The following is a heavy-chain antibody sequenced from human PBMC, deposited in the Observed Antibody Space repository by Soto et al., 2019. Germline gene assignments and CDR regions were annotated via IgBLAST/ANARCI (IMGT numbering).Heavy chain of an antibody. Sequence: ASVKVSCKASGYTFTSYDINWVRQATGQGLEWMGWMNPNSGNTGYAQKFQGRVTMARNTSISTAYMELSSLRSEDTAVYYCARGGVFFFAAPTNPFDYWGQGTLVTVSS. CDR2: MNPNSGNT. CDR1: GYTFTSYD. CDR3: ARGGVFFFAAPTNPFDY. D-gene: IGHD3-10*01. J-gene: IGHJ4*02. V-gene: IGHV1-8*01.